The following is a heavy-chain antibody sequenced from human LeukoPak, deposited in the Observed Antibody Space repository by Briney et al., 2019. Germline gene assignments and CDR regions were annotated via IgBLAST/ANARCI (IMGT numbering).Heavy chain of an antibody. D-gene: IGHD3-10*01. CDR3: ASEPLGAGVYYFDY. CDR2: IYYSGNT. V-gene: IGHV4-39*01. CDR1: GGSISSGSYY. Sequence: SQTLSLTCTVSGGSISSGSYYWGWIRQPPGKGLEWIGSIYYSGNTYYNPSLKSRVTISVDTSKNQFSLKLSSVTAADTAVYYCASEPLGAGVYYFDYWGQGTLVTVSS. J-gene: IGHJ4*02.